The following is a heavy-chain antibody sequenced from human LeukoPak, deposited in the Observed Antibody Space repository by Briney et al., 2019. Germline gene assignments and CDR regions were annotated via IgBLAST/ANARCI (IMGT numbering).Heavy chain of an antibody. Sequence: SETLSLTCAVYGGSFSGYYWSWIRQPPGKGLEWIGEINHSGSTNYNPSLKSRVTISVDTSKNQSSLKLSSVTAADTSVYYCARRRVGATFYYYYYMDVWGKGTTVTVSS. CDR2: INHSGST. J-gene: IGHJ6*03. D-gene: IGHD1-26*01. V-gene: IGHV4-34*01. CDR1: GGSFSGYY. CDR3: ARRRVGATFYYYYYMDV.